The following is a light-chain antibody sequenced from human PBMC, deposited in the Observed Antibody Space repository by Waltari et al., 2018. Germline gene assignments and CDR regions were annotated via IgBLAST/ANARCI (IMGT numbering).Light chain of an antibody. V-gene: IGKV1-5*03. CDR1: QSIGST. CDR3: QQYKNYPWT. Sequence: DIQMTQSPSTLSTSVGERVTITCRASQSIGSTLAWFQQVPGKAPELLIYLASSLKNGVPSRFSGSGSGTEFTLTINSLQPEDFGTYYCQQYKNYPWTFGQGTKVEIK. CDR2: LAS. J-gene: IGKJ1*01.